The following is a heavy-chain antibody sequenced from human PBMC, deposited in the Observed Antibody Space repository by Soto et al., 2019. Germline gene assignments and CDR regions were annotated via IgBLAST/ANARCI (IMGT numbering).Heavy chain of an antibody. V-gene: IGHV3-23*01. CDR1: GFTFSSYA. J-gene: IGHJ3*02. CDR3: AKAESRYCTNGVCPPHAFDI. Sequence: GGSLRLSCAASGFTFSSYAMSWVRQAPGKGMEWVSAISGSGGSTYYADSAKGRFTISRDNSKNTLYLQMNSLRAEDTAVYYCAKAESRYCTNGVCPPHAFDIWGQGTMITVSS. D-gene: IGHD2-8*01. CDR2: ISGSGGST.